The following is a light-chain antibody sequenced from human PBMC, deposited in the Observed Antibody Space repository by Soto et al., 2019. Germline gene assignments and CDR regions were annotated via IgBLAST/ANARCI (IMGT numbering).Light chain of an antibody. CDR3: AAWDDSLNGVV. CDR2: SNN. V-gene: IGLV1-44*01. J-gene: IGLJ2*01. Sequence: QSVLTQPPSASGTPGQRVTISCSGSSSNIASNTVNWYQQFPGTAPKLHIYSNNQRPSGVPDRFSGSKSGTSASLAISGLQSEDEADYYCAAWDDSLNGVVFGGGTKLTVL. CDR1: SSNIASNT.